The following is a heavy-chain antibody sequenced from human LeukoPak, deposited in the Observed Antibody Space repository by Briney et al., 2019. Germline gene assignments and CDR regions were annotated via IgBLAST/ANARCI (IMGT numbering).Heavy chain of an antibody. CDR2: INPSGGGT. CDR1: GYTFTSYY. J-gene: IGHJ4*02. V-gene: IGHV1-46*01. D-gene: IGHD3-16*01. CDR3: ARAPVRGSLDC. Sequence: ASVKVSCKASGYTFTSYYMHWVRQAPGQGLEWVGIINPSGGGTSYAQKFQGRVTMTRDTSTSTIYMDLSSLRSEDTAVYYCARAPVRGSLDCWGQGTLVTVSS.